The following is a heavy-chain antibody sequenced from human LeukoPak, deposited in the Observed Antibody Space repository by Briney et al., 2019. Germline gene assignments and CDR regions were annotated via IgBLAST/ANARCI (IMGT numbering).Heavy chain of an antibody. V-gene: IGHV3-48*01. J-gene: IGHJ5*02. CDR2: ISSSSSTI. CDR1: GFTFSSSS. CDR3: AKDRVSPGFNWFDP. Sequence: GGSLRLSCAASGFTFSSSSMNWVRQAPGKGLEWVSYISSSSSTIYYADSVKGRFTISRDNSRSTVYLQMNSLGTEDTAVYHCAKDRVSPGFNWFDPWGQGTLVTVSS. D-gene: IGHD2-15*01.